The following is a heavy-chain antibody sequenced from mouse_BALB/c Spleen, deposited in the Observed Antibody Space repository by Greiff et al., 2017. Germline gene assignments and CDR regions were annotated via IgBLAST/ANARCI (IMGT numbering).Heavy chain of an antibody. D-gene: IGHD1-1*01. J-gene: IGHJ1*01. Sequence: QVHVKQSGAELMKPGASVKISCKATGYTFSSYWIEWVKQRPGHGLEWIGEILPGSGSTNYNEKFKGKATFTADTSSNTAYMQLSSLTSEDSAVYYCARGDNYYGSSHWYFDVWGAGTTVTVSS. CDR2: ILPGSGST. V-gene: IGHV1-9*01. CDR3: ARGDNYYGSSHWYFDV. CDR1: GYTFSSYW.